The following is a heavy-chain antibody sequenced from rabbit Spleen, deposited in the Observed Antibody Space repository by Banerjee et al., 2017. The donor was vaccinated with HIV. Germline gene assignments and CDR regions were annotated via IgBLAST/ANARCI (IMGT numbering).Heavy chain of an antibody. J-gene: IGHJ3*01. D-gene: IGHD8-1*01. Sequence: QSLEESGGDLVKHGASLPLTCTDSGLSFSSSYYICWVRQAPGKGLEWIACIYPTSGSAYYASWAKGRVSISKASSTTVTLQMTSLTAADTATYFFARDGAGGIYFALWGQGTLVTVS. CDR3: ARDGAGGIYFAL. V-gene: IGHV1S40*01. CDR1: GLSFSSSYY. CDR2: IYPTSGSA.